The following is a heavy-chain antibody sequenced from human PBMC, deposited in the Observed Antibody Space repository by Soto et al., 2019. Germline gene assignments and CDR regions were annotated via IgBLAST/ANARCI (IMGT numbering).Heavy chain of an antibody. CDR2: IYYSGST. J-gene: IGHJ4*02. CDR1: GGSISSGHYY. V-gene: IGHV4-30-4*01. CDR3: ASNSYGYIFYDH. D-gene: IGHD5-18*01. Sequence: SETLSLTCTVSGGSISSGHYYWSWIRQPPGKGLEWIGYIYYSGSTYYNPSLKSRVTISVDTSKNQFSLKLSSVTAADTAVYYCASNSYGYIFYDHWGQGTLVTVSS.